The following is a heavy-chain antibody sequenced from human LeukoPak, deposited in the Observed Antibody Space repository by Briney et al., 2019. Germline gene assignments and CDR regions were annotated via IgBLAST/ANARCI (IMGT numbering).Heavy chain of an antibody. D-gene: IGHD3-22*01. CDR2: ISGSGGST. CDR1: GFTFSSYA. CDR3: ARRYDGSGYLDY. V-gene: IGHV3-23*01. Sequence: PGGSLRLSCAASGFTFSSYAMSWVRQAPGKGLEWVSAISGSGGSTYYADSVKGRFTISRDNSKNTLYLQMNSLRAEDTAVYYCARRYDGSGYLDYWGQGTLVTVSS. J-gene: IGHJ4*02.